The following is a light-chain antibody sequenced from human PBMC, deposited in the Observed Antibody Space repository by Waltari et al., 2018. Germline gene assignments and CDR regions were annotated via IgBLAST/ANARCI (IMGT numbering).Light chain of an antibody. Sequence: QSVLTQPPSASEAPGQRVTISCSGGRSNIGTNYVYWYQQFPGRAPKFLIYTTDKRPSGVPDRFSGSKSGTSASLAISGLRSEDEAVYYCSAWDDSLNAVVFGGGTKLTVL. CDR3: SAWDDSLNAVV. CDR2: TTD. V-gene: IGLV1-47*01. J-gene: IGLJ2*01. CDR1: RSNIGTNY.